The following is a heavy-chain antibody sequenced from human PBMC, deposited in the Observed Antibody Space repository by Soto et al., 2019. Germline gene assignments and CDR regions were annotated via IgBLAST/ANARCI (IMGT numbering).Heavy chain of an antibody. V-gene: IGHV3-23*01. CDR2: ISGSGGST. D-gene: IGHD6-19*01. CDR3: ERDWAVAGMGNWFDP. Sequence: GVLRLSCAASGFTFSSYAMSWVRQAPGKGLEWVSVISGSGGSTYYADSVKGRFTISRDNSKNTLYLQMNSLRAEDTAVYYCERDWAVAGMGNWFDPWGQGTLVTVSS. J-gene: IGHJ5*02. CDR1: GFTFSSYA.